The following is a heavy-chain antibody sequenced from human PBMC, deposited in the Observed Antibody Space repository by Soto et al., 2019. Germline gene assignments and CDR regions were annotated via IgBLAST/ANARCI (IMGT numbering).Heavy chain of an antibody. CDR2: IKQDGSEK. CDR1: GFTFSSYW. V-gene: IGHV3-7*01. J-gene: IGHJ4*02. D-gene: IGHD2-8*01. Sequence: GSLRLSCAASGFTFSSYWMSWVRQAPGKGLEWVANIKQDGSEKYYVDSVKGRFTISRDNAKNSLYLQMNSLRAEDTAVYYCARELGYCTNGVCRDLDYWGQGTLVIVSS. CDR3: ARELGYCTNGVCRDLDY.